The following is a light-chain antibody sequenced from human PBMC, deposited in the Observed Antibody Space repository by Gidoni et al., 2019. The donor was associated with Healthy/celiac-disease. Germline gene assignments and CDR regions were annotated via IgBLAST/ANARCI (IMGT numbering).Light chain of an antibody. J-gene: IGLJ3*02. CDR1: SSNIGSNA. V-gene: IGLV1-44*01. Sequence: HSVLTPPPPATGTPGQRGTISCSGSSSNIGSNAVNWYQQLPGTAPQLLIYSNNQRPSGVPDLFSGSRSGTSASLAISGLQSEDEADYYCAAWDDSLNGPNWVFGGGTKLTVL. CDR2: SNN. CDR3: AAWDDSLNGPNWV.